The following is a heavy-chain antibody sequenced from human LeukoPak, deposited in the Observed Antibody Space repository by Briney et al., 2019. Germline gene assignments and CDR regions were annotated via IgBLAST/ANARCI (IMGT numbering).Heavy chain of an antibody. J-gene: IGHJ4*02. CDR2: INHSGST. CDR3: ARGYGEYSGYDYVYYFDY. Sequence: SSETLSLTCAVYGGSLSGYYWSWIRQPPGKGLEWIGEINHSGSTNYNPSLKSRVTISVDTSKNQFSLKLSSVTAADTAVYYCARGYGEYSGYDYVYYFDYWGQGTLVTVSS. V-gene: IGHV4-34*01. D-gene: IGHD5-12*01. CDR1: GGSLSGYY.